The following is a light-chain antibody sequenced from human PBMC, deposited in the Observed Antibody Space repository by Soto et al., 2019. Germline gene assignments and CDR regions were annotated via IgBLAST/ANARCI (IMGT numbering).Light chain of an antibody. V-gene: IGKV1-5*03. J-gene: IGKJ3*01. Sequence: DIQMTQSPSTLSGSVGDRVTITCRASQTISSWLAWYQQKPVKAPKLLIYKASTLKSGVPSRFSGSGSGTDFTLTISSLQPEDFATYYCLQDYNYPRTFGPGTKVDI. CDR1: QTISSW. CDR2: KAS. CDR3: LQDYNYPRT.